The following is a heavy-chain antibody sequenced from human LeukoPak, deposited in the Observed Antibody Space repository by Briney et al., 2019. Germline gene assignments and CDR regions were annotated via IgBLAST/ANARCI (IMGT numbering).Heavy chain of an antibody. J-gene: IGHJ4*02. CDR2: IYPGDSDT. V-gene: IGHV5-51*01. CDR3: ARIAREDTTGYYYSPFDY. Sequence: HGESLKISCKGSGYSFTSYWIGWVRQMPGKGLEWMGIIYPGDSDTRYSPSFQGQVTISADKSIGTAYLQWSSLKASDIAMYYCARIAREDTTGYYYSPFDYWAREPWSPSPQ. CDR1: GYSFTSYW. D-gene: IGHD3-22*01.